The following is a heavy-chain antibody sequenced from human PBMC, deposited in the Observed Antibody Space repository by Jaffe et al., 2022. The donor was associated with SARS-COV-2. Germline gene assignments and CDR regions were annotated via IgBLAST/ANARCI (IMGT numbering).Heavy chain of an antibody. J-gene: IGHJ5*02. D-gene: IGHD3-22*01. Sequence: QVQLQQWGAGLLKPSETLSLTCAVYGGSFSGYYWSWIRQPPGKGLEWIGEINHSGSTNYNPSLKSRVTISVDTSKNQFSLKLSSVTAADTAVYYCARGGGITMIVVVKPAFDPWGQGTLVTVSS. CDR3: ARGGGITMIVVVKPAFDP. CDR1: GGSFSGYY. CDR2: INHSGST. V-gene: IGHV4-34*01.